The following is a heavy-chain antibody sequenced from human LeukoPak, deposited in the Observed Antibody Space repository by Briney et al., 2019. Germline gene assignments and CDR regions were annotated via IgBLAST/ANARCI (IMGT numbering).Heavy chain of an antibody. Sequence: GESLKISCKGSGYXFTTYWICWVRQMPGKGLEWMGIISPADSDTRYNPSFQGQVTISADKSITTAYLQWSSLKASDTAMYYCARLEEKWNYVYWGQGTLVTVSS. D-gene: IGHD1-7*01. V-gene: IGHV5-51*01. CDR3: ARLEEKWNYVY. CDR2: ISPADSDT. CDR1: GYXFTTYW. J-gene: IGHJ4*02.